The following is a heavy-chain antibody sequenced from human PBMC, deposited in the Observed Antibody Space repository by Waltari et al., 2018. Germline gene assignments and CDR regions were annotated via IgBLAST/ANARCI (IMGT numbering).Heavy chain of an antibody. CDR1: GFTFSGYA. D-gene: IGHD2-8*02. CDR3: AMEVYDIDR. V-gene: IGHV3-23*01. Sequence: EVQLLESGGGLVQPGGSLRLSCAASGFTFSGYAMRWGRQAPGKGLWSVYDITGFWVDTYLSVPVMGLITISRANTKTALPLQTISLSHKDTAIYCCAMEVYDIDRLGQGTLVTVSS. J-gene: IGHJ5*02. CDR2: ITGFWVDT.